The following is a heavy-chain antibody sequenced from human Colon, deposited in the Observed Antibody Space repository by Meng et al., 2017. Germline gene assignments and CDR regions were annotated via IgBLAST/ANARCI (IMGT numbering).Heavy chain of an antibody. CDR3: ARDRSIAATGIDH. V-gene: IGHV3-74*01. Sequence: VQLQESGPGLVKPSGTLSLTCDVSGGSIRNDQWWSWVRQAPGKGLVWVSRINSDGTTINYADSVKGRFTISRDNAKNTLYLQMNSLRGEDTAVYYCARDRSIAATGIDHWGQGTLVTVSS. CDR1: GGSIRNDQW. J-gene: IGHJ4*02. CDR2: INSDGTTI. D-gene: IGHD6-13*01.